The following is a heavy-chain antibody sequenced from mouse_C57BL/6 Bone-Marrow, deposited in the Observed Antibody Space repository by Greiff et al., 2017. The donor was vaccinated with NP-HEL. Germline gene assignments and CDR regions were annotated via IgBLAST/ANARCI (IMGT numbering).Heavy chain of an antibody. Sequence: VQLQQSGPELVKPGASVKISCKASGYTFTDYYMNWVKQSHGKSLEWIGDINPNNGGTSYNQKFKGKATLTVDKSSSTAYMELRSLTSEDSAVYYGARGNYVGFDYWGQGTTLTVSS. CDR3: ARGNYVGFDY. CDR2: INPNNGGT. D-gene: IGHD1-1*01. J-gene: IGHJ2*01. V-gene: IGHV1-26*01. CDR1: GYTFTDYY.